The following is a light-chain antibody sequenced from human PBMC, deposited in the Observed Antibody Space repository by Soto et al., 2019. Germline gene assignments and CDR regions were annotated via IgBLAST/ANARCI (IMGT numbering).Light chain of an antibody. J-gene: IGKJ1*01. V-gene: IGKV3-15*01. CDR1: ESISRN. CDR2: GAS. Sequence: EIVMTPSPAPLSVSPGERATLSCRASESISRNLAWYQQKPGQAPRLLVYGASTRASGVAARFSGGGSGTDFTLTISSLQSEDFAIYHCQQYHNWPPAWTFGQGTKVEIK. CDR3: QQYHNWPPAWT.